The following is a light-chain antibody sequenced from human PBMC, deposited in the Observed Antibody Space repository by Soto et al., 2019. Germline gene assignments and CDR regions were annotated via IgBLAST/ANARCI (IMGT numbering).Light chain of an antibody. CDR2: DNS. Sequence: QSVLTQPPSVSAAPGQKVTISCSGSSSNIGVKSVSWYQQLPRTAPKLLIYDNSERPSGIPDRFSASKSGTSATLGITGLQTGDEADYYCGTWDDSLCAVVFGGGTKLTVL. CDR3: GTWDDSLCAVV. CDR1: SSNIGVKS. V-gene: IGLV1-51*01. J-gene: IGLJ2*01.